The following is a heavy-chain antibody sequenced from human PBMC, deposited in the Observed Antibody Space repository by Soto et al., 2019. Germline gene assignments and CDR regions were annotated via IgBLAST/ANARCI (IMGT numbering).Heavy chain of an antibody. CDR2: VFYTGFT. CDR1: GAPISGSYYY. D-gene: IGHD1-20*01. V-gene: IGHV4-39*01. J-gene: IGHJ4*02. CDR3: ATSQKGYNWNYFDH. Sequence: SETLSLTCAVSGAPISGSYYYWAWLRQSPGKGPEWIGSVFYTGFTSYNPSLESRVSVSVDTSKSQFSLKLSAVTAADTAVYYCATSQKGYNWNYFDHWGQGALVTVS.